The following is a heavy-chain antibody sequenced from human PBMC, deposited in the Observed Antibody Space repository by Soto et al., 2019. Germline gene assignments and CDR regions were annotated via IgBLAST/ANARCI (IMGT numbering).Heavy chain of an antibody. CDR3: ARDKGDSRIDY. CDR1: GGSINSYY. D-gene: IGHD3-22*01. J-gene: IGHJ4*02. CDR2: VYSSGST. V-gene: IGHV4-4*07. Sequence: SETLSLTCTVSGGSINSYYLSWIRQSAGKGLEWIGRVYSSGSTFYNPSLKSRLTMSVDTPNNQFSLKLSSVTAADTAVYSCARDKGDSRIDYWGLGTLVTVS.